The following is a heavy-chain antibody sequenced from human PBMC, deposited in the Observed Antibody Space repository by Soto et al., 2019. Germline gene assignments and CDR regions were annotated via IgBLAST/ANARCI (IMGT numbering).Heavy chain of an antibody. CDR3: ARVICAGFCRSTDSRIVSIDS. Sequence: QVQLVQSGPEVKKPGASVRVSCKASGYTFNSYGVTWVRQVPGQGLEWMGWISTYNINTKYAQKFQGRVTMTADTSTTTVYMDLRSLRSDDTAVYYCARVICAGFCRSTDSRIVSIDSWGQGTLVSVSS. V-gene: IGHV1-18*01. J-gene: IGHJ4*02. CDR1: GYTFNSYG. D-gene: IGHD2-2*01. CDR2: ISTYNINT.